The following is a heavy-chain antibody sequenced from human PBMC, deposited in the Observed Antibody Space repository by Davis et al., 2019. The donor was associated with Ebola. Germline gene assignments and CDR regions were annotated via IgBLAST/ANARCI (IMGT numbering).Heavy chain of an antibody. J-gene: IGHJ3*01. D-gene: IGHD5-12*01. CDR2: ISSSGDYT. CDR1: GFTFSRYS. V-gene: IGHV3-23*01. Sequence: PGGSLRLSCAASGFTFSRYSMNWVRQAPGKGLEWVSGISSSGDYTYYVDSIKGRFTISRDNSKNTLYLQMNSLRAEDTAVYFCAKDRGAYSGRGGDALQLWGQGTTVTVSS. CDR3: AKDRGAYSGRGGDALQL.